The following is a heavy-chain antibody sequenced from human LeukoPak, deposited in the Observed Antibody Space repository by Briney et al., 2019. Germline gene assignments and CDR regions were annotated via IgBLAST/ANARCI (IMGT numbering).Heavy chain of an antibody. CDR3: ARESLINYGSGSSDY. J-gene: IGHJ4*02. D-gene: IGHD3-10*01. Sequence: SQTLSLTCAISGDSVSSNSAAWNWIRQSPSRGLEWLGRTYYRSKWYNDYAVSVKSRITINPDTSKNQFSLQPNSVTPEDTAVYYCARESLINYGSGSSDYWGQGTLVTVSS. CDR1: GDSVSSNSAA. CDR2: TYYRSKWYN. V-gene: IGHV6-1*01.